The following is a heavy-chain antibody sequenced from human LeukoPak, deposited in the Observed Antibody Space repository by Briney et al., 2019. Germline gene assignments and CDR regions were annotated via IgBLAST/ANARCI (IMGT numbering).Heavy chain of an antibody. V-gene: IGHV5-51*01. CDR2: IYPGDSET. D-gene: IGHD3-10*01. Sequence: GESLKITCKGSGNSFNNHFIGWVRQMTGKGLEWMGIIYPGDSETRYSPSFQGQVTISADKSISTVCLQWSSLEASDTAMYYCARRSTVIRGVLEEAFDYWGQGTLVIVSS. J-gene: IGHJ4*02. CDR3: ARRSTVIRGVLEEAFDY. CDR1: GNSFNNHF.